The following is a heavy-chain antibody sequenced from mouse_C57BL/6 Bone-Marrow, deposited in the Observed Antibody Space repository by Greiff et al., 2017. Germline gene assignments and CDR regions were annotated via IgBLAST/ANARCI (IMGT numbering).Heavy chain of an antibody. CDR2: INPNNGGT. CDR1: GYTFTDYY. CDR3: ARSYSNYLAWFAY. J-gene: IGHJ3*01. V-gene: IGHV1-26*01. Sequence: VQLQQSGPELVKPGASVKISCKASGYTFTDYYMNWVKQSHGKSLEWIGDINPNNGGTSYNQKFKGKATLTVDKSSSTAYMELRSLTSEDSAVYYGARSYSNYLAWFAYWGQGTLVTVSA. D-gene: IGHD2-5*01.